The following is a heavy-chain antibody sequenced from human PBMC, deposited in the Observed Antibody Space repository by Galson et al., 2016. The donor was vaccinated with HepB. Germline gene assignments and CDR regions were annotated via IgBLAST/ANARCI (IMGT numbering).Heavy chain of an antibody. Sequence: SLRLSCGASRFTFSSSWMSWVRQAPGKGLEWVANIKQEGGDKNYVDSVKGRFTISSDNAKDSVYLQMNRLTVGDTAVYYCAGGAGWKLLVWGRGTQVTVSS. CDR3: AGGAGWKLLV. CDR1: RFTFSSSW. V-gene: IGHV3-7*01. D-gene: IGHD2-15*01. CDR2: IKQEGGDK. J-gene: IGHJ1*01.